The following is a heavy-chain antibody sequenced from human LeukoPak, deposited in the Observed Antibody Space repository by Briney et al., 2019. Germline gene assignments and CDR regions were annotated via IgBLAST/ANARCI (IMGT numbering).Heavy chain of an antibody. CDR2: IKADGVFT. Sequence: GGCLRLSCEGSGFAFNVFGMHWIRQAPGKGLEWVAFIKADGVFTNYAEAVKGRFTISRDNSDNTVFLQMESVRPDDTAVYYCARKLMSSRRFEYWGQGTLVTVSS. V-gene: IGHV3-30*02. CDR3: ARKLMSSRRFEY. J-gene: IGHJ4*02. D-gene: IGHD2-8*01. CDR1: GFAFNVFG.